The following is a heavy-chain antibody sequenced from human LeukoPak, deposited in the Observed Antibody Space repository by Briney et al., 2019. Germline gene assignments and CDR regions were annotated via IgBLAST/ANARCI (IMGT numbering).Heavy chain of an antibody. CDR2: FDPEDGGT. D-gene: IGHD3-22*01. Sequence: ASVKVSCKVSGYTLTELSMHWVRQAPGEGLEWMGGFDPEDGGTIYAQKFQGRVTMTEDTSTDTAYMELSSLRSEDTAVYYCATFPYYYDSSGTGVNWFDPWGQGTLVTVSS. V-gene: IGHV1-24*01. J-gene: IGHJ5*02. CDR1: GYTLTELS. CDR3: ATFPYYYDSSGTGVNWFDP.